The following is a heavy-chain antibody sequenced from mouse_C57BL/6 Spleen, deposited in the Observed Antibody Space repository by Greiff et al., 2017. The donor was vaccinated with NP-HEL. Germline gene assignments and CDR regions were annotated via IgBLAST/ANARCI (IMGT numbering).Heavy chain of an antibody. D-gene: IGHD2-4*01. CDR2: IWSGGST. CDR3: ARGYDYDGSFAY. Sequence: QVQLQQSGPGLVQPSQSLSITCTVSGFSLTSYGVHWVRQSPGKGLEWLGVIWSGGSTDYNATFISRLSLSKDNSKSQVFFKMNSLQADDTAIYYCARGYDYDGSFAYWGQGTLVTVSA. V-gene: IGHV2-2*01. J-gene: IGHJ3*01. CDR1: GFSLTSYG.